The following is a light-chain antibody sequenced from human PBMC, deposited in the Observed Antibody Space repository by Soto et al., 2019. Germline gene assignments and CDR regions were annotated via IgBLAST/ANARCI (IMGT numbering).Light chain of an antibody. CDR1: SGHSRYT. Sequence: QLVLTQSSSASASLGSSVKLTCTLSSGHSRYTIAWQQQQPGKAPRYLMKVESSGSYNRGSGVPDRFSGSSSGADRYLTISNLQSEDEADYYCETWDSDTRVFGGGTKVTVL. CDR2: VESSGSY. CDR3: ETWDSDTRV. J-gene: IGLJ3*02. V-gene: IGLV4-60*03.